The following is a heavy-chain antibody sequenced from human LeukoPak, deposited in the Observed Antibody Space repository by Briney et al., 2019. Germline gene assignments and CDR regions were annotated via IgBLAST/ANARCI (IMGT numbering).Heavy chain of an antibody. CDR1: GASINTAAYY. CDR3: AKDSAGGYYDSSGFGSYYYMDV. Sequence: TPSETLSLTCTVSGASINTAAYYWTWIRQPAGKGLEWIGRLNTGGRTTYNPSLKSRVTISVDTSKNQFSLKLTSMTAADTAVYYCAKDSAGGYYDSSGFGSYYYMDVWGTGTTVTVSS. V-gene: IGHV4-61*02. J-gene: IGHJ6*03. D-gene: IGHD3-22*01. CDR2: LNTGGRT.